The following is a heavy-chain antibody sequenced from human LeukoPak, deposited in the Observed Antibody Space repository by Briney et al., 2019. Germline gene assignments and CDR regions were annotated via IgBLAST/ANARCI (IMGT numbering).Heavy chain of an antibody. Sequence: SETLSLTCTVSGDSISSSSYYWGWIRQPPGKGLEWVGSIYYSGSTYYNPSLKSRVTISADTSKNQFSLKLNSVTGADTAVYYCARGRDYYDSSGSFGNWGQGTLVTVSS. CDR3: ARGRDYYDSSGSFGN. J-gene: IGHJ4*02. CDR1: GDSISSSSYY. V-gene: IGHV4-39*07. D-gene: IGHD3-22*01. CDR2: IYYSGST.